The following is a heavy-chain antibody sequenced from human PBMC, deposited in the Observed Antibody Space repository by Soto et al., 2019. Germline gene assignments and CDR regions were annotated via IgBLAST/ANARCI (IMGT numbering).Heavy chain of an antibody. CDR1: GGTFSSYT. J-gene: IGHJ5*02. CDR2: IIPILGIA. Sequence: SVKVSCKASGGTFSSYTISWVRQAPGQGLEWMGRIIPILGIANYAQKFQGRVTITADKSTSTAYMELSSLRSEDTAVYYCAREAAGPTNWFDPWGQGTLVTVSS. D-gene: IGHD6-13*01. V-gene: IGHV1-69*04. CDR3: AREAAGPTNWFDP.